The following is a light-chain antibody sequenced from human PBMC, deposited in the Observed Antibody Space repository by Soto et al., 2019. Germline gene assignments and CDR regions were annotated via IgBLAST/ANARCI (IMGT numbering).Light chain of an antibody. CDR1: QSIGTW. V-gene: IGKV1-5*03. CDR2: QAS. CDR3: QQYKSYSRT. Sequence: DIQMTQSPSTLSASVGDRVTITFRASQSIGTWLAWYLLQPGKAPKILIYQASSLQSGVQSRFSGSGSGTEFTLTIGSLQPDDFATYFCQQYKSYSRTFGQGTKVEIK. J-gene: IGKJ1*01.